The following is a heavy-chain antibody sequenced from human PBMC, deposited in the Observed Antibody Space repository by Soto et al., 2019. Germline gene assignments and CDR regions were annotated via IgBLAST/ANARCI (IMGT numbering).Heavy chain of an antibody. CDR1: GVSISTYY. J-gene: IGHJ5*02. Sequence: PSETLSLTCTVTGVSISTYYWSWIRQPPGKGLEWIGYFSYTGITNYNPSLKSRVTISVGTSQNQFSLKLSSVTAADTAVYYCARQKALSATENWFDPWGQGTLVTVS. CDR2: FSYTGIT. V-gene: IGHV4-59*08. CDR3: ARQKALSATENWFDP.